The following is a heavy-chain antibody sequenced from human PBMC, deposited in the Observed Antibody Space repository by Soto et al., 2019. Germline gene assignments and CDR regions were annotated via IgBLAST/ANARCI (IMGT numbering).Heavy chain of an antibody. D-gene: IGHD3-3*01. J-gene: IGHJ4*02. Sequence: WASLRISCASSVFTFSIYEMNWVRQAPGKGLEWVSYISGSGSTIYYADSVKGRFTISRDNGKNSLYLQMNSLRAEDTAVYYCAREPPTIFGVVIRTYFDYWGQGTMVTVSS. CDR1: VFTFSIYE. CDR3: AREPPTIFGVVIRTYFDY. V-gene: IGHV3-48*03. CDR2: ISGSGSTI.